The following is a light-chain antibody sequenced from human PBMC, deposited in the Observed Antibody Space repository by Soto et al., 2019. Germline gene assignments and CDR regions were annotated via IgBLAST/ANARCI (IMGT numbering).Light chain of an antibody. V-gene: IGLV8-61*01. J-gene: IGLJ2*01. CDR3: VLYMGRGILV. Sequence: QTVVTQEPSVSVSPGGTVTLTCGLSSGSVSASYYPSWYQQTPGQATRTLIYTTNTRSSGVPDRFSGSILGNKAALTITGAQADDESDYYFVLYMGRGILVFGGGTKLTVL. CDR1: SGSVSASYY. CDR2: TTN.